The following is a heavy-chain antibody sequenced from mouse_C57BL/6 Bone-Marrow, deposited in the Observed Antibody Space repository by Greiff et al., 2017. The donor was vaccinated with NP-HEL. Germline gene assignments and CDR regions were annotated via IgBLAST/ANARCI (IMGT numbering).Heavy chain of an antibody. V-gene: IGHV1-61*01. CDR3: ARLGYGNSWFAY. J-gene: IGHJ3*01. D-gene: IGHD2-1*01. Sequence: QVQLQQPGAELVRPGSSVKLSCKASGYTFTSYWMDWVKQRPGQGLEWIGNIYPSDSETHYNQKFKDKATLTVDKSSSTAYMQLSSLTSEDSAVYYCARLGYGNSWFAYWGQGTLVTVSA. CDR2: IYPSDSET. CDR1: GYTFTSYW.